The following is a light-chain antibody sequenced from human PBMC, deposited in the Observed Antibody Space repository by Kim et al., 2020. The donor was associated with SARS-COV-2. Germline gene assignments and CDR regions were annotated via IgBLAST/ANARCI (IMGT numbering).Light chain of an antibody. CDR3: QQYGSSPRT. V-gene: IGKV3-20*01. J-gene: IGKJ2*01. CDR2: GAS. Sequence: EIVLTQSPGTLSLSPGERATLSCRASQSVGSNYLAWFQQKPGQAPRLLIYGASSRATGIPDRFSGSESGTDFTLTISRLEPEDFAVYYCQQYGSSPRTFGQGTKLEI. CDR1: QSVGSNY.